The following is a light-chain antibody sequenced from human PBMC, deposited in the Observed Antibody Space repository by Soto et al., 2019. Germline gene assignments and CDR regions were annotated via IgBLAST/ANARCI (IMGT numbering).Light chain of an antibody. CDR2: DAS. CDR1: QTISTW. Sequence: DIQVSQSPPTLSASVGDRVAITCRASQTISTWMAWYQQKPGKAPKLLVYDASTLQSGVASRFSGRKSGTQFTLTIDSLQPEDFATYYCQQVKTYPRTFGGGTKVDIK. V-gene: IGKV1-5*01. CDR3: QQVKTYPRT. J-gene: IGKJ4*01.